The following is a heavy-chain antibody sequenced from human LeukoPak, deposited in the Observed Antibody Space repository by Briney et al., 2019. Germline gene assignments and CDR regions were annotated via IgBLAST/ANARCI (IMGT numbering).Heavy chain of an antibody. CDR2: ISSSSAYI. V-gene: IGHV3-21*01. Sequence: GGSLRLSCAASGFTFSSYAMSWVRQAPGKGLEWVSSISSSSAYIYYADSVKGRFTISRDNAKNSLYLQMNSLRAEDTAVYYCVREVSPDAFDIWGQGTMVTVSS. D-gene: IGHD5/OR15-5a*01. CDR1: GFTFSSYA. CDR3: VREVSPDAFDI. J-gene: IGHJ3*02.